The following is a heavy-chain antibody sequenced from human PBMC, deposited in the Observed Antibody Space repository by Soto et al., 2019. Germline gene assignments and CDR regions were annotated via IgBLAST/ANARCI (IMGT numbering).Heavy chain of an antibody. CDR1: GGTFSSYA. V-gene: IGHV1-69*12. CDR3: ASPTKPLNYYYGMDV. D-gene: IGHD1-1*01. Sequence: QVQLVQSGAEVKKPGSSVKVSCKASGGTFSSYAISWVRQAPGQGLEWMGGIIPIFGTANDAQKFQGRVTISAAESPSTAYMHLSSLRSQETAVYYFASPTKPLNYYYGMDVWGQGTTVTVSS. CDR2: IIPIFGTA. J-gene: IGHJ6*02.